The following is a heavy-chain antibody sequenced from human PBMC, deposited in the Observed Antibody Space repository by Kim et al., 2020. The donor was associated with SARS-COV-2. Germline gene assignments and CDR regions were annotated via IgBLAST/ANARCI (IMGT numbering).Heavy chain of an antibody. V-gene: IGHV3-30*18. D-gene: IGHD3-10*01. CDR2: ISYDGSNK. CDR3: AKEAMVRGGTYFDY. CDR1: GFTFSSYG. J-gene: IGHJ4*02. Sequence: GGSLRLSCAASGFTFSSYGMHWVRQAPGKGLEWVAVISYDGSNKYYADSVKGRFTISRDNSKNTLYLQMNSLRAEDTAVYYCAKEAMVRGGTYFDYWGQGTLVTVSS.